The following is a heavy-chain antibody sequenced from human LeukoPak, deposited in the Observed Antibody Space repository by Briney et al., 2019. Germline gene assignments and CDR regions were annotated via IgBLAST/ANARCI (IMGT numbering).Heavy chain of an antibody. CDR2: IYYSGST. J-gene: IGHJ2*01. Sequence: PSQTLSLTCTVSGGSISSGGYYWSWIRQHPGKGLEWIGCIYYSGSTYYNPSLKSRVTISVDTSKNQFSLKLSSVTAADTAVYYCARDRGKMATITNWYFDLWGRGTLVTVSS. V-gene: IGHV4-31*03. CDR1: GGSISSGGYY. CDR3: ARDRGKMATITNWYFDL. D-gene: IGHD5-24*01.